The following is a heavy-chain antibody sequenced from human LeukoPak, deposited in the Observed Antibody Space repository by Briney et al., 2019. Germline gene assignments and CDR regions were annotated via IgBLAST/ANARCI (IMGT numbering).Heavy chain of an antibody. Sequence: PGGSLRLSCAASGLSSSNYWMSWVRQAPGKGLEWVANIKQDGSEKYHLDSVKGRFTISRDNAKNSLYLQMNSLRAEDTAVYYCARAQHEWIMDYWGQGTLVTVSS. CDR3: ARAQHEWIMDY. V-gene: IGHV3-7*01. CDR2: IKQDGSEK. D-gene: IGHD5-12*01. CDR1: GLSSSNYW. J-gene: IGHJ4*02.